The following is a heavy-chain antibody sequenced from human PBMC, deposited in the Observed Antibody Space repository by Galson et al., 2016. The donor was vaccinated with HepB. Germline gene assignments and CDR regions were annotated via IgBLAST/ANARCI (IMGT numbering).Heavy chain of an antibody. V-gene: IGHV3-23*01. Sequence: SLRLSCAASGFTFSNYAMSWVRQAPGKGLEWISTIFNSGGRPYYADSVKGRFTVSRDNSNNTLYLQMNSLRAEDTAVYHGAKQLRGYYYYGMDVWGQGTTVTVSS. CDR1: GFTFSNYA. J-gene: IGHJ6*02. CDR3: AKQLRGYYYYGMDV. CDR2: IFNSGGRP. D-gene: IGHD6-6*01.